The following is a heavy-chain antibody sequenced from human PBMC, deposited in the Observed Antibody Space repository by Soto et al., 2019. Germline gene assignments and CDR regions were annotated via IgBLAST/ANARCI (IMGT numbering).Heavy chain of an antibody. V-gene: IGHV4-31*03. CDR1: GGSISSGGYY. D-gene: IGHD3-10*01. CDR2: IYYSGST. Sequence: SSETLSLTCTVSGGSISSGGYYWSWIRQHPGKGLEWIGYIYYSGSTYYNPSLKSRVTISVDTSKNQFSLKLSSVTAADTAVYYCARAQSSVLLWFGELLSTYNWFDPWGQGTLVTVSS. CDR3: ARAQSSVLLWFGELLSTYNWFDP. J-gene: IGHJ5*02.